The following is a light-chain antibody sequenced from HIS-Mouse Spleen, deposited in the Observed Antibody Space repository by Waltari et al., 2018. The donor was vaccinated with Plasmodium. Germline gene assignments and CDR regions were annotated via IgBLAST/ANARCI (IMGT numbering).Light chain of an antibody. CDR1: TLPKKY. CDR2: EDS. Sequence: SYELTQPPSVSVSPGQTARITSSRITLPKKYASWYQQKSGQAPVLVIYEDSKRPSGIPERFSGSSSGTMATLTISGAQVEDEADYYCYSTDSSGNHRVFGGGTKLTVL. V-gene: IGLV3-10*01. CDR3: YSTDSSGNHRV. J-gene: IGLJ3*02.